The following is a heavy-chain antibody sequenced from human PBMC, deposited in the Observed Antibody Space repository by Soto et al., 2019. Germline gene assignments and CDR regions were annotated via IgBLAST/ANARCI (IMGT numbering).Heavy chain of an antibody. J-gene: IGHJ6*02. D-gene: IGHD3-16*01. CDR1: GVTFSSYA. CDR3: ARSWASGMAV. Sequence: GGSLRLSCAAAGVTFSSYAMHWVRQAPGKGLEWVAVISYDGSNKYYADSVKGRFTISRDNSKNTLYLQMNSLRAEDTAVYYCARSWASGMAVWGHGTTVTVSS. V-gene: IGHV3-30-3*01. CDR2: ISYDGSNK.